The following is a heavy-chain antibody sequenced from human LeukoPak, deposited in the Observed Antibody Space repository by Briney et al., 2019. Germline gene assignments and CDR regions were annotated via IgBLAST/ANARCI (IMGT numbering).Heavy chain of an antibody. D-gene: IGHD5-18*01. CDR2: INPSGGST. CDR1: GFAFGSHY. CDR3: ARGGMGIQLWPFDY. Sequence: ASVKVSCKASGFAFGSHYMQWVRQAPGQGLEWMGIINPSGGSTSYAQKFQGRVTMTRDTSTSTVYMELSTLRSEDMAVYYCARGGMGIQLWPFDYWGQGTLVTVSS. J-gene: IGHJ4*02. V-gene: IGHV1-46*01.